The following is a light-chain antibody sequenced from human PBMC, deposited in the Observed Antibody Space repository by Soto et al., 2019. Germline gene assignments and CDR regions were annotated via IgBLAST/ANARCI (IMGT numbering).Light chain of an antibody. J-gene: IGKJ3*01. CDR1: ESVSNN. CDR3: QQYGTSPFT. CDR2: GAS. V-gene: IGKV3-15*01. Sequence: EVMMTQSPATLSLSPGERATLSCRASESVSNNLAWYQQKPGQAPRLLIFGASTRATGIPARFSGSGSGTDFTLTISRLEPEDFAVYYCQQYGTSPFTFGPGTKVDI.